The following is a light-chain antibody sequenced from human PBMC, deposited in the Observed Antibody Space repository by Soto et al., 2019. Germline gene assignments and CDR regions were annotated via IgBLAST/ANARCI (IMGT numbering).Light chain of an antibody. CDR2: DAS. CDR1: QSVSSNY. J-gene: IGKJ5*01. CDR3: QQYGSSAPIT. Sequence: EIVLTQSPGTLSLSPGERATLSCRASQSVSSNYLAWYQQKPGQATSILIYDASSRATGIPDRFSGSGSGTDFTLTISRLEPEDFAMYYCQQYGSSAPITFGQGTRLAIE. V-gene: IGKV3-20*01.